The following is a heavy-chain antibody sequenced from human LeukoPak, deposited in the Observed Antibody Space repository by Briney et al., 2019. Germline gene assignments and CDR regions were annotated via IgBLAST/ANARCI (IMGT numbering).Heavy chain of an antibody. Sequence: AGGSLRLSCAASGFTFSSYDMHWVRQTTGKGLEWVSSIGIAGDTYYPGSVKGRFTISRENAKNSLYLQMNSLRAGDTAVYYCARAPPYSSASWGYYGMDVRGQGTTVTVSS. CDR1: GFTFSSYD. CDR3: ARAPPYSSASWGYYGMDV. D-gene: IGHD6-6*01. J-gene: IGHJ6*02. CDR2: IGIAGDT. V-gene: IGHV3-13*01.